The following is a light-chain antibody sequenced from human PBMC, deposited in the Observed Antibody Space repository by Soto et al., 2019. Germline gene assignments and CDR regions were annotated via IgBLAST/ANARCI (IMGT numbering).Light chain of an antibody. CDR2: EVT. CDR3: SSFASSNTWV. Sequence: QSVLTQPPSASGSPGQSVTISCTGTSLDVGAYNYVSWYQQHAGKAPKLVIYEVTKRPSGVPDRFSGSKSANTASLTVSGLQAEDEADYYCSSFASSNTWVFGGGTKLTVL. V-gene: IGLV2-8*01. CDR1: SLDVGAYNY. J-gene: IGLJ3*02.